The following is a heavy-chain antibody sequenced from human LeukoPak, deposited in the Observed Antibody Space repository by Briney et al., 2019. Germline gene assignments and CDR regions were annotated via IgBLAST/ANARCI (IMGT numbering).Heavy chain of an antibody. J-gene: IGHJ4*02. CDR1: GFTFDDYA. D-gene: IGHD3-22*01. CDR3: AKDIGYDSSGYLDY. Sequence: GGSLRLSCAASGFTFDDYAMPWVRQAPGKGLEWVSGISWNSGSIGYVDSVKGRFTISRDNAKNSLYLQMNSLRAEDTALYYCAKDIGYDSSGYLDYWGQGTLVTVST. V-gene: IGHV3-9*01. CDR2: ISWNSGSI.